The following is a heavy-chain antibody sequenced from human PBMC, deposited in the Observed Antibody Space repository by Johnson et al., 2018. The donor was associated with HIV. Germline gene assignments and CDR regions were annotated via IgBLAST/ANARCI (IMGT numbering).Heavy chain of an antibody. V-gene: IGHV3-30*18. D-gene: IGHD4-23*01. J-gene: IGHJ3*02. CDR1: GFTCSSYG. CDR2: ISYDGSNK. CDR3: ANLGDYSGLNGFDI. Sequence: QVQLVESGGGLVQPGGSLRLSCAASGFTCSSYGMHWVRQAPGKGLEWVAVISYDGSNKYYADSVKGRFTISRDNSKNTLYLQINSLRTEDTAVYYCANLGDYSGLNGFDIWGQGTMVTVSS.